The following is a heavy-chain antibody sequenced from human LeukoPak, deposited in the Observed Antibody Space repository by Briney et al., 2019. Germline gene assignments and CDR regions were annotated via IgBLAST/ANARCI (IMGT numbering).Heavy chain of an antibody. CDR3: ARADYYGSGSSNDY. Sequence: SETLSLTCTVSGGSISSYYWSWIRQPPGKGLEWIGYIYYSGGTNYNPSLKSRVTISVDTSKNQFSLKLSSVTAADTAVYYCARADYYGSGSSNDYWGQGTLVTVSS. D-gene: IGHD3-10*01. CDR2: IYYSGGT. CDR1: GGSISSYY. J-gene: IGHJ4*02. V-gene: IGHV4-59*01.